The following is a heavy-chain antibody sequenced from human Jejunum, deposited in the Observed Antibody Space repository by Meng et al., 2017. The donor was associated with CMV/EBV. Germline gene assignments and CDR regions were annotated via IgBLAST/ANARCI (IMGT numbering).Heavy chain of an antibody. Sequence: CTVSGGSISSGSYYWSWIRQPAGKGLEWIGRIFTSGSTNYSPSLKSRVTISVDTSKNQFSLKLSSVTAADTAVYYCARETTYDAFNIWGQGTMVTVSS. V-gene: IGHV4-61*02. CDR2: IFTSGST. CDR3: ARETTYDAFNI. D-gene: IGHD4-17*01. J-gene: IGHJ3*02. CDR1: GGSISSGSYY.